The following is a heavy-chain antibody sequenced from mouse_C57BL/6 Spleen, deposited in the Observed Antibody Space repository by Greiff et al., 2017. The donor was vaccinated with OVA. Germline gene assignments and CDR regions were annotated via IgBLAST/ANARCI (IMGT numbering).Heavy chain of an antibody. CDR2: IDPGNGDT. CDR1: GFNIKDDY. V-gene: IGHV14-4*01. D-gene: IGHD1-1*01. CDR3: TTGGSSYVAWFAY. Sequence: VQLQQSGAELVRPGASVKLSCTASGFNIKDDYMHWVKQRPEQGLEWIGWIDPGNGDTEYTAKFQGKATLTADTSSNTAYLQLSSLTSEDTAVYYGTTGGSSYVAWFAYWGQGTLVTVSA. J-gene: IGHJ3*01.